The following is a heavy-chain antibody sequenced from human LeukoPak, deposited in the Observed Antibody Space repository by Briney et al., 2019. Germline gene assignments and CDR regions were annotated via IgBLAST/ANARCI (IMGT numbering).Heavy chain of an antibody. CDR3: AKRDAVADFFDY. V-gene: IGHV3-23*01. J-gene: IGHJ4*02. CDR1: GFTFSSYA. D-gene: IGHD6-19*01. Sequence: GGSLRLSCAASGFTFSSYAMSWVRQAPGKGLEWVSAMSGSGGSTYYADSVKGRFTISRDNSKNTLYLQMNSLRAEDTAVYYCAKRDAVADFFDYWGQGTLVTVSS. CDR2: MSGSGGST.